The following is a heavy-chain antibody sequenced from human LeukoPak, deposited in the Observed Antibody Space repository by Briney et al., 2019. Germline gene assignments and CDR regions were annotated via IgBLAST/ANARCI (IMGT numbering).Heavy chain of an antibody. CDR2: IYYSGST. CDR3: ARDNWNYGSSMDV. CDR1: GGSISSYY. J-gene: IGHJ6*02. V-gene: IGHV4-59*01. D-gene: IGHD1-7*01. Sequence: PSETLSLTCSVSGGSISSYYWSWIRQPPGKGLEWIGYIYYSGSTNYNPSLKSRVTISVDTPKNQFSLKLSSVTAADTAVYYCARDNWNYGSSMDVWDQGTTVTVSS.